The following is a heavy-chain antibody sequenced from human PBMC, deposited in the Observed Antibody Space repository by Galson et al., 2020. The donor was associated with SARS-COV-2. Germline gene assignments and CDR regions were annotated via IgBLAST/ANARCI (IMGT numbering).Heavy chain of an antibody. CDR1: GGSISSYF. D-gene: IGHD3-22*01. Sequence: PSETLSLTCTVSGGSISSYFWSWIRQSAGKGLEWIGRIYSSGSTNYNPSLTSRVTMSVDTSQIQFSLKLSSVTAADTAVYYCARDVGYYDSDGYSPGDFYGMDVWGQGTTVTVSS. CDR2: IYSSGST. CDR3: ARDVGYYDSDGYSPGDFYGMDV. J-gene: IGHJ6*02. V-gene: IGHV4-4*07.